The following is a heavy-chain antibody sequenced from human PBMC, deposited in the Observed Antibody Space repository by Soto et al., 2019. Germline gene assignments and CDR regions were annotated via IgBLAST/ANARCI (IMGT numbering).Heavy chain of an antibody. J-gene: IGHJ6*02. CDR1: VYRFTSHW. CDR2: TDPSDSFT. CDR3: ARGEGITTFGVYGFDV. V-gene: IGHV5-10-1*01. D-gene: IGHD3-3*01. Sequence: PGESLKIYCKGSVYRFTSHWISWLRQMPGKGLEWMGRTDPSDSFTQYNPSFQGHVTISGDKSLSTAYLQWSSLKASDTAIYYCARGEGITTFGVYGFDVWGQGASVTVSS.